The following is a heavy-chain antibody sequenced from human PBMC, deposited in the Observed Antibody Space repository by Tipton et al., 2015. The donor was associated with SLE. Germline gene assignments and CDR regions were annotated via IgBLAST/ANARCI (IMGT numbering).Heavy chain of an antibody. CDR2: INQDDSNI. D-gene: IGHD3-10*01. V-gene: IGHV3-7*03. CDR1: GFTFSSYW. J-gene: IGHJ3*02. Sequence: SLRLSCAATGFTFSSYWMAWVRQAPGKGLEWVANINQDDSNINYVDSVRGRFTISRDNAKNSLYLQMNSLRADDTAVYYCARDRGFDTFDIWGQGTMVTVSS. CDR3: ARDRGFDTFDI.